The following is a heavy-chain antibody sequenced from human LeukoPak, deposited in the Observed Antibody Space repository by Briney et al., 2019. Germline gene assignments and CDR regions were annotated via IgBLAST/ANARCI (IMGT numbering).Heavy chain of an antibody. CDR2: ISISGGST. CDR3: ARGGDFDWRPLIDY. CDR1: GFTFTNYA. J-gene: IGHJ4*02. Sequence: PGGSLRLSCAASGFTFTNYAMSWVRQAPGKGLECVSSISISGGSTYYADSVKGRFTISRDNSKNSLYLQMNSLRAEDTAVYYCARGGDFDWRPLIDYWGQGTLVTVSS. V-gene: IGHV3-23*01. D-gene: IGHD3-9*01.